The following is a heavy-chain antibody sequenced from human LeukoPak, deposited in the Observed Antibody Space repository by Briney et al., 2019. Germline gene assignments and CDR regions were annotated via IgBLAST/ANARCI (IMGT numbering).Heavy chain of an antibody. D-gene: IGHD4-11*01. CDR2: IYPGDADT. CDR1: GYTFTTSW. V-gene: IGHV5-51*01. CDR3: ARQLTTLRGFDI. Sequence: GESLKISCKGSGYTFTTSWIGWVRQLPGKGLEWMGIIYPGDADTRYSPSFQGQVTISADKSINTAYLQWTSLKASDTAMYYCARQLTTLRGFDIWGQGTMVTASS. J-gene: IGHJ3*02.